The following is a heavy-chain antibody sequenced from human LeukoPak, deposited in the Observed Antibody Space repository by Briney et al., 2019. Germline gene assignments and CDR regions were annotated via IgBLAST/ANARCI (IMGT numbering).Heavy chain of an antibody. V-gene: IGHV3-30-3*01. D-gene: IGHD2-2*01. J-gene: IGHJ4*02. CDR1: RFSFSSYA. Sequence: PGGSLRLSCAGSRFSFSSYATHWVRQAPGKGLEWVAVISYDGSNKYYADSVKGRFTISRDNSKNTLYLQMNSLRAEDTAVYYCARDRTARASSSTPRDYWGQGTLVTVSS. CDR3: ARDRTARASSSTPRDY. CDR2: ISYDGSNK.